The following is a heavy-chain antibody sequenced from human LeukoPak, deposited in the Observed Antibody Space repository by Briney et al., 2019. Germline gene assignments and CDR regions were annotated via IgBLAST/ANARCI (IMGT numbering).Heavy chain of an antibody. V-gene: IGHV3-23*01. CDR2: ISGSGGST. CDR3: ANSYCGGDCYLP. CDR1: GFTFSSYA. D-gene: IGHD2-21*02. J-gene: IGHJ5*02. Sequence: GGSLRLSCAASGFTFSSYAMSWVRQAPGKGLEWVSAISGSGGSTDYADSVKGRFTISRDNSKNTLYLQMNSLRVEDTAVYYCANSYCGGDCYLPWGQGTLVTVSA.